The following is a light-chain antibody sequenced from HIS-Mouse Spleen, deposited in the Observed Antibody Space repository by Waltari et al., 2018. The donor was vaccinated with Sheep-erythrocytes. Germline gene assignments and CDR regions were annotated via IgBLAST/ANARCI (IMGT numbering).Light chain of an antibody. CDR1: SSEVGGYNY. V-gene: IGLV2-11*02. Sequence: QSSLTQPPSVSRSSGQSVTISCTGPSSEVGGYNYVSWYQQHPGKAPKLMIYDVSKRPSGVPDRFSGSKSGNTASLTISGLQAEDEADYYCCSYAGSYTYVFGTGTKVTVL. CDR3: CSYAGSYTYV. J-gene: IGLJ1*01. CDR2: DVS.